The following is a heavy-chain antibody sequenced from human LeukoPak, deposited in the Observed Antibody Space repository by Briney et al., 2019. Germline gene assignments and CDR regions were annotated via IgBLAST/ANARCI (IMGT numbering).Heavy chain of an antibody. CDR1: GFTFSSYA. V-gene: IGHV3-23*01. Sequence: QPGGSLRLSCAASGFTFSSYAMSWVRQALGKGLEWVSAIIGSGGSTYYADSVKGRFTSSRDNSKNTLYLQMNSLRAEDTAVYYCAKDQGEEYYDFWSGPFQHWGQGTLVTVSS. CDR2: IIGSGGST. J-gene: IGHJ1*01. CDR3: AKDQGEEYYDFWSGPFQH. D-gene: IGHD3-3*01.